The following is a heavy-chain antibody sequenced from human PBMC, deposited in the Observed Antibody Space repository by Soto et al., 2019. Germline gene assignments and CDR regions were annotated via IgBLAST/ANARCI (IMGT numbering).Heavy chain of an antibody. Sequence: EVQLVESGGGLVKPGGSLRLSCAASGFTFNSAWMHWVRQAPGKGLEWVGRIKSKTDGGTVDYTAPVKGRFTISRDDSKNTLYLQVDSLKTEDTAVYYCTSDLRGDRSIWGFDYWGQGTLVTVSS. CDR2: IKSKTDGGTV. CDR1: GFTFNSAW. V-gene: IGHV3-15*07. J-gene: IGHJ4*02. D-gene: IGHD7-27*01. CDR3: TSDLRGDRSIWGFDY.